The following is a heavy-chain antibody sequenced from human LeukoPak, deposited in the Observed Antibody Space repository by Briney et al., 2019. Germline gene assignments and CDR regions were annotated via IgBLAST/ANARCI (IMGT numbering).Heavy chain of an antibody. D-gene: IGHD3-10*01. Sequence: GASVKVSCKASGYTFTSYGISWVRQAPGQGLEWMGWISAYNGNTNYAQELQGRVTMTTDTSTSTAYMELRSLRSDDTAVYYCARDSPYYYGSGSSDPWGQGTLVTVSS. V-gene: IGHV1-18*01. CDR3: ARDSPYYYGSGSSDP. CDR2: ISAYNGNT. J-gene: IGHJ5*02. CDR1: GYTFTSYG.